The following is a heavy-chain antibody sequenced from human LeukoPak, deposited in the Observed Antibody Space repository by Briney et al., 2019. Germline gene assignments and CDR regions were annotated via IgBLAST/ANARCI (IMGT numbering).Heavy chain of an antibody. CDR3: ARDQGVSGIEEEQWPPPDYYYYYMDV. CDR1: GFTFSSYW. D-gene: IGHD6-19*01. Sequence: PGGSLRLSCAASGFTFSSYWMSWVRQAPGKGLEWVANIKQDGSEKYYVDSVKGRFTISRDDAKNSLYLQMNSLRAEDTAVYYCARDQGVSGIEEEQWPPPDYYYYYMDVWGKGTTVTISS. CDR2: IKQDGSEK. J-gene: IGHJ6*03. V-gene: IGHV3-7*01.